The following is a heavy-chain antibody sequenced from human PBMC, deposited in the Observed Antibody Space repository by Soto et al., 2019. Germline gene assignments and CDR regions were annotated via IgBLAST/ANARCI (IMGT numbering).Heavy chain of an antibody. CDR3: ASVYDSSGPSYYYGMDV. Sequence: GESLKISCKGSGYSFTSYWISWVRQMPGKGLEWMGRIDPSDSYTNYSPSFQGHVTISADKSISTAYLQWSSLKASDAAMYYCASVYDSSGPSYYYGMDVWGQGTTVTVSS. D-gene: IGHD3-22*01. V-gene: IGHV5-10-1*01. CDR1: GYSFTSYW. CDR2: IDPSDSYT. J-gene: IGHJ6*02.